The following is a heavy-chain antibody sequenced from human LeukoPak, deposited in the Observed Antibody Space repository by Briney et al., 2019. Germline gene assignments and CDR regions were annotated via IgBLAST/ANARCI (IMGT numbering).Heavy chain of an antibody. V-gene: IGHV4-59*13. CDR1: GGSISSYY. D-gene: IGHD2-15*01. CDR2: IYYSGSI. J-gene: IGHJ4*02. Sequence: PSETLSLTCTVSGGSISSYYWSWIRQPPGKGLEWIGYIYYSGSIKYNPSLKSRVTISLETSKNQSSLKLSSVTAADTAIYYCARDARYCSGGSCYSNRLGYWGQGTLVTVSS. CDR3: ARDARYCSGGSCYSNRLGY.